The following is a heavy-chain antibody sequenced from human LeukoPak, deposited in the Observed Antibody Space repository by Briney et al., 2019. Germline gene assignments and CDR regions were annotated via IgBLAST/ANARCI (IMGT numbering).Heavy chain of an antibody. CDR1: GYSISSGYY. CDR2: IYHSGST. Sequence: SETLSLTCTVSGYSISSGYYWGWIRQPPGKGLEWSGSIYHSGSTYYNPSLKSRVTISVDTSKNQFSLRLSSVTAADTAVSYCARGKSRGSHIDYWGQGTLVTVSS. J-gene: IGHJ4*02. V-gene: IGHV4-38-2*02. D-gene: IGHD1-26*01. CDR3: ARGKSRGSHIDY.